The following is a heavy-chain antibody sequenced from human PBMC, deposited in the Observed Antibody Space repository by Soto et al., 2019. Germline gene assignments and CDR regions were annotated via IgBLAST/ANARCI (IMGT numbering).Heavy chain of an antibody. CDR1: GFTFSSYA. CDR2: ISSNGGST. V-gene: IGHV3-64*02. J-gene: IGHJ6*02. Sequence: PGGSLRLSCAASGFTFSSYAMHWVRQAPGKGLEYVSAISSNGGSTYYADSVKGRFTISRDNSKNTLYLQMGSLRAADMAVYYCARFLTIPPIAAAENYGMDVWGQGTTVTVSS. CDR3: ARFLTIPPIAAAENYGMDV. D-gene: IGHD6-13*01.